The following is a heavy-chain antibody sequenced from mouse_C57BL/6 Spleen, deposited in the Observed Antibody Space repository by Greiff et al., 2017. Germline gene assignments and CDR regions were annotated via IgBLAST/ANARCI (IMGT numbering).Heavy chain of an antibody. D-gene: IGHD2-5*01. Sequence: QVHVKQSGAELVRPGTSVKMSCKASGYTFTNCWIGWAKQRPGHGLEWIGDIYPGGGYTNYNEKFKGKATLTADKSSSTAYMQFSSLTSEDSAIYYCARGADYSNYVGFAYWGQGTLVTVSA. CDR1: GYTFTNCW. CDR2: IYPGGGYT. J-gene: IGHJ3*01. CDR3: ARGADYSNYVGFAY. V-gene: IGHV1-63*01.